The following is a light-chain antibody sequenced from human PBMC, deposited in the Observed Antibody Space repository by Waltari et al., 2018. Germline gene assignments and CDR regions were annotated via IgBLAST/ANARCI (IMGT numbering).Light chain of an antibody. CDR2: VAS. J-gene: IGKJ3*01. Sequence: IQLTHYPSSLSASIGDRVTITCRASQGISRYLAWYLQNPGKAPKLLIYVASTLQSGVPSRFSGSGSGTDFTLTISSLQPEDFATYYCQQLNSYPLTFGPGTKVDIK. CDR3: QQLNSYPLT. CDR1: QGISRY. V-gene: IGKV1-9*01.